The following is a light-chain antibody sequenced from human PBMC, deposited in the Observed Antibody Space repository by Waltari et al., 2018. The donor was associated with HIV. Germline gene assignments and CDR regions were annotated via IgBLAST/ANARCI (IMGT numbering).Light chain of an antibody. CDR2: RNN. CDR1: CSSIGSNY. J-gene: IGLJ3*02. V-gene: IGLV1-47*01. CDR3: AAWDDSLRVWV. Sequence: QSMLTQPPSASGTPAQSVTMSSSGSCSSIGSNYVLRSQQLPGTAPKLLIYRNNQRPSGVPDRFSGSKSGTSASLAISGLRSEDEADYYCAAWDDSLRVWVFGGGTNLAVL.